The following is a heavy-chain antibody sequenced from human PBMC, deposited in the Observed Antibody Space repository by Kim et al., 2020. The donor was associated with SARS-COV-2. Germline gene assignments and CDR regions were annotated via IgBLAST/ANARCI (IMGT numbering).Heavy chain of an antibody. V-gene: IGHV3-30-3*01. CDR1: GFTFSSYA. CDR2: ISYDGSNK. J-gene: IGHJ4*02. D-gene: IGHD3-10*01. Sequence: GGSLRLSCADSGFTFSSYARHWVRQAPGKGLEWGAGISYDGSNKYYADSVKGRFTISRDNSKNTLYLQMNSLRAEDTAVYYCATAVSGSYYNGFDYWGQGTLVTVSS. CDR3: ATAVSGSYYNGFDY.